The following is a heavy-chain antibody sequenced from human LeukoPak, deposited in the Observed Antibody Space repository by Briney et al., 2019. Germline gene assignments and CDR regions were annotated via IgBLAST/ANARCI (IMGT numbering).Heavy chain of an antibody. D-gene: IGHD3-22*01. CDR3: AKDLYYYDSSGYYACDY. CDR1: GFTFSSYA. Sequence: GGSLRLSCAASGFTFSSYAMHWVRQAPGKGLEWVAVISYDGSNKYYADSVKGRFTISRDNSKNTLYLQMNSLRAEDTAVYYCAKDLYYYDSSGYYACDYWGQGTLVTVSS. CDR2: ISYDGSNK. V-gene: IGHV3-30-3*01. J-gene: IGHJ4*02.